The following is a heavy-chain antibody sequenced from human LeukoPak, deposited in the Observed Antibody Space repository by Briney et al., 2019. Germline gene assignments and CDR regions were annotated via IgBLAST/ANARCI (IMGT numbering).Heavy chain of an antibody. CDR3: ARERTTVTHWYFDY. Sequence: PSQTLSLTCTVSGGSISSGDYYWSWIRQPPGKGLEWIGYIYYSGSTYYNPSPKSRVTISVDTSKNQFSLKLSSVTAADTAVYYCARERTTVTHWYFDYWGQGTLVTVSS. D-gene: IGHD4-17*01. V-gene: IGHV4-30-4*01. J-gene: IGHJ4*02. CDR1: GGSISSGDYY. CDR2: IYYSGST.